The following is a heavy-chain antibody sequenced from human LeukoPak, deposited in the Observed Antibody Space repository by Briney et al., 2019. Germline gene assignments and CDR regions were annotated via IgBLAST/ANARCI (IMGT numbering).Heavy chain of an antibody. CDR3: ARDVSMIVRGTPLDY. CDR2: VSGSGRAT. CDR1: GFTFSDYA. V-gene: IGHV3-23*01. Sequence: GGSLRLSCTGSGFTFSDYAMIWVRQAPGKGLEWVSAVSGSGRATYYADSVKGRFDISRDNSRNALFLQMNSLRAEDTAVYYCARDVSMIVRGTPLDYWGQGALVTVSS. D-gene: IGHD3-22*01. J-gene: IGHJ4*02.